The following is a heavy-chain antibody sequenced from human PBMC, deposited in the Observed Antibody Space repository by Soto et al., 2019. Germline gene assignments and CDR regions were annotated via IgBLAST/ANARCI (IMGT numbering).Heavy chain of an antibody. V-gene: IGHV1-8*01. Sequence: QVQLVQSGAEVKKPGASVKVSCKASGYSFTSYDINWVRQATGQGLEWMGWMNPNSGNTGYAQKFQGRVTMTRNTXTSTDYMELSSLRSEDTAVYYCARVSMGSSSEDFQHWGQGTLVTVSS. CDR3: ARVSMGSSSEDFQH. D-gene: IGHD6-6*01. CDR1: GYSFTSYD. J-gene: IGHJ1*01. CDR2: MNPNSGNT.